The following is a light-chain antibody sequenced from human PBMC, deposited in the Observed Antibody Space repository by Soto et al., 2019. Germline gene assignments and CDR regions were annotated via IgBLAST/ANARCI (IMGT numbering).Light chain of an antibody. CDR2: GSS. J-gene: IGKJ2*01. V-gene: IGKV3-20*01. CDR3: QQYGSSPPYT. Sequence: VLTQSPGTLSLSPGERATLSCRASQSVSNNYFAWYQQKPGQAPMLLIFGSSDRATGIPDRFSGSGSGTDFTLTISRLEPEDFAVYYCQQYGSSPPYTFGQGTKLEIK. CDR1: QSVSNNY.